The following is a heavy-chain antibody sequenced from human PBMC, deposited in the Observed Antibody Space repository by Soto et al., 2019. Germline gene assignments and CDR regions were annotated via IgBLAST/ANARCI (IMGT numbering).Heavy chain of an antibody. CDR1: GFTFSSYG. Sequence: GGSLRLSCAASGFTFSSYGMHWVRQAPGKGLEWVAVIWYDGSNTYYAGSVKGRFTISRDNSKNTLYLQMNSLRAEETAVYYCAREYRSGSTRLFDYWGQGTLVTVSS. CDR3: AREYRSGSTRLFDY. D-gene: IGHD3-22*01. J-gene: IGHJ4*02. V-gene: IGHV3-33*08. CDR2: IWYDGSNT.